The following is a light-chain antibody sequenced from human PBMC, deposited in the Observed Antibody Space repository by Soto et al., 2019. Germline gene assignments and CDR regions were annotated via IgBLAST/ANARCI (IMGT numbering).Light chain of an antibody. J-gene: IGKJ4*01. Sequence: DIQMTQSPSSLSASVGDRVTITCQASQDIGKYVNWYQQKPGKAPKLLIYDASNLETGVPSRFGGGGSGTDFIFTISSLQPEDIATYYCQQFDSLPFTFGGGTKVEIK. V-gene: IGKV1-33*01. CDR1: QDIGKY. CDR2: DAS. CDR3: QQFDSLPFT.